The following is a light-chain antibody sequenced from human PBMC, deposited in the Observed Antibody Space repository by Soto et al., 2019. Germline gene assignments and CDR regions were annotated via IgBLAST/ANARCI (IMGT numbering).Light chain of an antibody. CDR3: QQYGSSRTWT. J-gene: IGKJ1*01. V-gene: IGKV3-20*01. CDR2: GAS. CDR1: QSVSSSF. Sequence: EIVLTQYPGTLSLSPGERATLSCRASQSVSSSFLAWYQQKPGQAPRLLIYGASSRATGIPDRFSGSGSGTDFTLTISRLEPEDFAVYYCQQYGSSRTWTFGQGTKVDIK.